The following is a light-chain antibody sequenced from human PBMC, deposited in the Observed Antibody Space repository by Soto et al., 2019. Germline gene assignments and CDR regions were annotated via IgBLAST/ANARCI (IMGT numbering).Light chain of an antibody. CDR3: QHYGNTPPSVT. Sequence: EIMLTQSPGTLSLSPGERATLSCRASQSLSSSYLVWYQQKPGQAPRLLIYGTSSRATGIPDTFSGNGSGTAFTLTISRMETEDFAVYYCQHYGNTPPSVTFGPGTKVDIK. J-gene: IGKJ3*01. CDR2: GTS. V-gene: IGKV3-20*01. CDR1: QSLSSSY.